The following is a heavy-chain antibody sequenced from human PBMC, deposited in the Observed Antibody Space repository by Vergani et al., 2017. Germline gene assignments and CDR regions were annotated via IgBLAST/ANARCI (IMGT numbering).Heavy chain of an antibody. CDR2: LSGTDGRT. J-gene: IGHJ3*02. CDR1: GFIFNNFA. V-gene: IGHV3-23*01. CDR3: ARDRLFPNDVVDI. Sequence: VQILEAGGDLVQPGGSLRLSCAGSGFIFNNFAMSWVRQAPGKGLEWVAALSGTDGRTWYANSVKGRFTIYRDNFKTTLSLQLSSLRLGDTSIYYCARDRLFPNDVVDIWGQGTLVTVFS. D-gene: IGHD2/OR15-2a*01.